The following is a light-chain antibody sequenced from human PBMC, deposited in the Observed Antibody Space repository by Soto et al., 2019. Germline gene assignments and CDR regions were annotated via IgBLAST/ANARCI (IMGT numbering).Light chain of an antibody. J-gene: IGKJ1*01. CDR2: KPS. V-gene: IGKV1-5*03. CDR1: QSISSW. Sequence: DIQLTQSPSTLSASVGDRVTITCRASQSISSWLAWYQHKPGKAPKFLIYKPSNLESGVPSRFSGSGSGTEFTLTISRLQPDDFATYYCQYYNNYCWTFGQGTKVEIK. CDR3: QYYNNYCWT.